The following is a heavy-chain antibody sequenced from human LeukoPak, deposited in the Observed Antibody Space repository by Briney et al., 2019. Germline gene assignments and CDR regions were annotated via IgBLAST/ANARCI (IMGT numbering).Heavy chain of an antibody. Sequence: GGSLRLSCAASGFTFSNAWMSWVRQAPGKGLEWVGRIKSKTDGGTTDYAAPVKGRFTISRDDSKNTLYLQMNSLKTEDTAVYYCTTERWQWLVYFDYWGQGTLVTVSS. J-gene: IGHJ4*02. CDR2: IKSKTDGGTT. V-gene: IGHV3-15*01. CDR1: GFTFSNAW. CDR3: TTERWQWLVYFDY. D-gene: IGHD6-19*01.